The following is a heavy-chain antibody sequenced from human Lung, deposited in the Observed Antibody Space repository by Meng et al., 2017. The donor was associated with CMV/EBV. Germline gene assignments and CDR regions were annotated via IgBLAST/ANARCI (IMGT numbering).Heavy chain of an antibody. CDR1: GHSFTDYY. CDR3: ARDRFRTVRGHFSY. D-gene: IGHD3-10*01. CDR2: INPNSGGT. J-gene: IGHJ4*02. V-gene: IGHV1-2*02. Sequence: ASXXVSXKASGHSFTDYYIHWVRQAPGQGLEWMGWINPNSGGTNYAENFQGRVTMTRDTSINTASMELNRLRSEDTAVYYCARDRFRTVRGHFSYWGQGTLVTVSS.